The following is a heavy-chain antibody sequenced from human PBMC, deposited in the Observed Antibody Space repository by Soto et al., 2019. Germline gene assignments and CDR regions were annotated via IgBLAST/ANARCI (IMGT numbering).Heavy chain of an antibody. D-gene: IGHD3-10*01. J-gene: IGHJ6*02. CDR3: ARADTSGMVRGVIDYYYGMDV. Sequence: PSETLSLTCTVSGGSISSYYWSWIRQPPGKGLEWIGYIHYSGSTTYNPSLKSRVTISIDTSKNQFSLRLSSVTAADTAVYYCARADTSGMVRGVIDYYYGMDVWGQGTTVTVSS. CDR1: GGSISSYY. CDR2: IHYSGST. V-gene: IGHV4-59*01.